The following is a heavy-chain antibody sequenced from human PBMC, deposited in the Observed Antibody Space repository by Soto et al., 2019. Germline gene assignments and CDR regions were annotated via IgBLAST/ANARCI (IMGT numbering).Heavy chain of an antibody. CDR3: ARSPDDILTGYNYYFDY. CDR1: GGTFSSYT. CDR2: IIPILGIA. J-gene: IGHJ4*02. V-gene: IGHV1-69*02. D-gene: IGHD3-9*01. Sequence: SVKVSCKASGGTFSSYTISWVRQAPGQGLEWMGRIIPILGIANYAQKFQGRVTITADKSTSTAYMELSSLRSEDTAVYYCARSPDDILTGYNYYFDYWGQGTLVTV.